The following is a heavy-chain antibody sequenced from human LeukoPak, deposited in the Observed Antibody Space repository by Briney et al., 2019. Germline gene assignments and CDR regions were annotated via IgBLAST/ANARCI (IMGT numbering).Heavy chain of an antibody. V-gene: IGHV4-59*12. CDR2: IYYSGSA. CDR1: GGCICSFY. J-gene: IGHJ4*02. D-gene: IGHD3-10*01. CDR3: ARGRPLLWFGNTMGFDY. Sequence: SETLSLTCTVSGGCICSFYWSWMRQPPGKGLEWIGYIYYSGSANYNPSLKSRVTISVDTSKNQFSLKLSSVTAADTAVYYCARGRPLLWFGNTMGFDYWGQGTLVTVSS.